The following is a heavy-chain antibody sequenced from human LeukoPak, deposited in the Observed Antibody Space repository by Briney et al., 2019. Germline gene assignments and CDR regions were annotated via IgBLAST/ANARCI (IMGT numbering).Heavy chain of an antibody. CDR1: GGSISSYY. V-gene: IGHV4-4*09. CDR2: TYTSGST. CDR3: AITGDYSSSSGFDY. J-gene: IGHJ4*02. Sequence: SETLSLTCTVSGGSISSYYWSWIRQPPGKGLEWIGYTYTSGSTNYNPSLKSRVTISVDTSKNQFSLKLSSVTAADTAVYYCAITGDYSSSSGFDYWGQGTLVTVSS. D-gene: IGHD6-6*01.